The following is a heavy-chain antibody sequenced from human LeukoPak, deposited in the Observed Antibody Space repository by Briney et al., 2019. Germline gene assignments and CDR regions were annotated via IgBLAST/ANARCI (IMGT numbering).Heavy chain of an antibody. CDR1: GFSFSNYA. V-gene: IGHV3-23*01. CDR2: IIASSGST. CDR3: AKEGLAW. Sequence: LGGSLRLSCVASGFSFSNYAMSWVRQAPGKGLEWVSLIIASSGSTFYADSVKGRFTISRDKSKNTLYLQVNSLRAEDTAVYYCAKEGLAWWGQGTLVTVSP. J-gene: IGHJ4*02.